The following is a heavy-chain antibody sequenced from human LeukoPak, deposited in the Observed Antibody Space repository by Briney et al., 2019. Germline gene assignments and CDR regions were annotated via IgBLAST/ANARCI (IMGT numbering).Heavy chain of an antibody. CDR3: ATLYGGSTDY. CDR1: GFTFSSYW. CDR2: IKTDGSSM. D-gene: IGHD5-12*01. V-gene: IGHV3-74*01. J-gene: IGHJ4*02. Sequence: GGSLRLSCAASGFTFSSYWMNWVRQAPGKGLVWVSRIKTDGSSMSYADSVKGRFTISRDNAKNTLYLQMNSLRVEDTAVYYCATLYGGSTDYWGQGTLVTVSS.